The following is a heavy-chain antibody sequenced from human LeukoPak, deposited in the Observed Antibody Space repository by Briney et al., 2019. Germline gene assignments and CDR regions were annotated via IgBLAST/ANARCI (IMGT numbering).Heavy chain of an antibody. V-gene: IGHV5-51*01. CDR2: IYPADSDT. J-gene: IGHJ4*02. D-gene: IGHD4-11*01. Sequence: GESLKISCKTSGYTFINYWIAWMRQMPGKGLEWMGIIYPADSDTRYSPSFQGQVTISADKSKSTAYLQWSSLKASDTAMYYCARLDYSNYPIDYWGQGTLVTVSS. CDR1: GYTFINYW. CDR3: ARLDYSNYPIDY.